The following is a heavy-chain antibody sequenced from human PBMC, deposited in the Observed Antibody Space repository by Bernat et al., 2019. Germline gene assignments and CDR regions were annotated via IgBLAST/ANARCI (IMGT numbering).Heavy chain of an antibody. CDR3: AASFLAPGGFDI. J-gene: IGHJ3*02. CDR2: IRSKTAGGTI. CDR1: EFTFTNAW. Sequence: EVHLEESGGGLVEPGGSLTLSCAASEFTFTNAWLGWVRQAPGKGLEWLGRIRSKTAGGTIDYTPPVEGRFTISGDESKNTVYLQMNGLKTEDTAAYYGAASFLAPGGFDIWGQGTMVTVSP. D-gene: IGHD3-3*01. V-gene: IGHV3-15*01.